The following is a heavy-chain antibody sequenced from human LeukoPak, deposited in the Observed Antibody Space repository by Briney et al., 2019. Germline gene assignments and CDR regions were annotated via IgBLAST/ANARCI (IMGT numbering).Heavy chain of an antibody. CDR3: ARVPSNGDFDDAFDI. D-gene: IGHD3-3*01. J-gene: IGHJ3*02. CDR1: GYTFTCYY. Sequence: ASVKVSYKASGYTFTCYYMHWVRQAPGQGLEWMGWINPNSGGTNYAQKFQGRVTMTRDTSISTAYMELSRLRSDDTAVYYCARVPSNGDFDDAFDIWGQGTMVTVSS. V-gene: IGHV1-2*02. CDR2: INPNSGGT.